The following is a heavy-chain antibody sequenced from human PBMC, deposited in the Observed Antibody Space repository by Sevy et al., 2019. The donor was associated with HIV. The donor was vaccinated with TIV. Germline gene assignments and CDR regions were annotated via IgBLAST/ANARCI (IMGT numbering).Heavy chain of an antibody. CDR1: GFTFSSYE. V-gene: IGHV3-48*03. Sequence: GGSLRLSCAASGFTFSSYEMNWVRQAPGKGLERVSYISNSGTAMYYSDSVRGRFTISRDNARRSLYLQMNSLRAEDTAVYYCARDLPPSATTVPHFDCWGQGALVTVS. CDR3: ARDLPPSATTVPHFDC. D-gene: IGHD4-4*01. CDR2: ISNSGTAM. J-gene: IGHJ4*02.